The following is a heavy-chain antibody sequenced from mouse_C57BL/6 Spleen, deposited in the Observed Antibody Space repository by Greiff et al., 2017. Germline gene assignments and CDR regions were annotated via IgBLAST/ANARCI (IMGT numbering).Heavy chain of an antibody. CDR2: INPNNGGT. CDR1: GYTFTDYN. V-gene: IGHV1-22*01. CDR3: ARLRALYYGSSYGYFGV. D-gene: IGHD1-1*01. Sequence: EVQLQQSGPELVKPGASVKMSCKASGYTFTDYNMHWVKQSPGKSLEWIGYINPNNGGTSYNQKFKGKATLTVNKSSSTAYMELRSLTSEDSAVYYCARLRALYYGSSYGYFGVWGTGTTVTVSS. J-gene: IGHJ1*03.